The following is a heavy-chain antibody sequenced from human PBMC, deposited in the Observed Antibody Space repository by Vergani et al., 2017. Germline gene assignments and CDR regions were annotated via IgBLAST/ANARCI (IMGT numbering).Heavy chain of an antibody. V-gene: IGHV3-33*01. J-gene: IGHJ4*02. CDR2: IWYDGSNK. D-gene: IGHD2-15*01. CDR1: GFTFSSYG. CDR3: ARDSSVGAAYDFDY. Sequence: QVQLVESGGGVVQPGRSLRLSCAASGFTFSSYGMHWVRQAPGKGLEWVAVIWYDGSNKYYADSVKGRFTISRDNSKNTLYLQMNSLRAEDTAVYYCARDSSVGAAYDFDYWGQGTLVTVSS.